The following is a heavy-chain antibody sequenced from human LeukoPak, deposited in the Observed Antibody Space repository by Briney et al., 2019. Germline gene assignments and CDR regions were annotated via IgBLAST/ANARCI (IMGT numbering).Heavy chain of an antibody. Sequence: ASVKLSCKASGYTFTGYYMHWVRQAPGQGLEWMGWFNPNSGGTNYAQKFQGRVTMTRDTSISTAYMELSRLRSDDTAVYYCARGSPIVVVVAARGYYGMDVWGQGTTVTVSS. V-gene: IGHV1-2*02. CDR2: FNPNSGGT. D-gene: IGHD2-15*01. J-gene: IGHJ6*02. CDR1: GYTFTGYY. CDR3: ARGSPIVVVVAARGYYGMDV.